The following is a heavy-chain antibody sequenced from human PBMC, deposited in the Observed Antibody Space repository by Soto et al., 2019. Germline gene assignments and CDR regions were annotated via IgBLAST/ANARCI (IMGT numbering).Heavy chain of an antibody. V-gene: IGHV4-30-2*01. D-gene: IGHD2-2*01. CDR2: IYHSGSN. CDR1: AGSSSSGGYS. Sequence: QLQLQESGSGLVKPSQTLSLTCAGSAGSSSSGGYSWSSIRQPPGKGLDWIGYIYHSGSNYYNPSIKSRVTISVDRTKNPLYLKLISVTATDTDLYDSARVPDRWGPEALVAVSS. CDR3: ARVPDR. J-gene: IGHJ5*02.